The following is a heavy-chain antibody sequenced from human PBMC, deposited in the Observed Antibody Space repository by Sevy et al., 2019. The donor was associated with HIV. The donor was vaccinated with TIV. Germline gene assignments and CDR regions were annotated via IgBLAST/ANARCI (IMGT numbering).Heavy chain of an antibody. CDR3: ARDHVKDGDLGDYYYFAMDL. V-gene: IGHV3-11*01. Sequence: GSLKISCAASGFTFSDYYMSWIRQAPGKGLEWISYISGSDNTIYYADPVKGRFTISRDNAKNSLYLQMSSLRADDTAVYYCARDHVKDGDLGDYYYFAMDLWGQGTTVTVSS. J-gene: IGHJ6*02. CDR1: GFTFSDYY. D-gene: IGHD4-17*01. CDR2: ISGSDNTI.